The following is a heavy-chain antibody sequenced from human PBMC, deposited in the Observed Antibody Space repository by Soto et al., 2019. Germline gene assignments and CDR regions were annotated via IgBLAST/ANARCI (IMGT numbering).Heavy chain of an antibody. Sequence: LRLSCSASGFTFSNFNMNWVRQAPGKGLEWVSYISSSSSTIYYADSVKGRFTISRDNAKNSLYLQMNSLRDEDTAVYYCARFWDSWGQGTLVTVSS. D-gene: IGHD3-3*01. CDR1: GFTFSNFN. CDR2: ISSSSSTI. CDR3: ARFWDS. V-gene: IGHV3-48*02. J-gene: IGHJ4*02.